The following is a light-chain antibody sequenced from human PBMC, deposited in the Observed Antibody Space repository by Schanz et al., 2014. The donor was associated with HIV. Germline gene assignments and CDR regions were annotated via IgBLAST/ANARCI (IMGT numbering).Light chain of an antibody. Sequence: QSVLTQPPSASGTPGQRVTISCSGSSSNIGSNYAYWYQHLPGTAPKLLIYRNNQRPSGVPDRYSGSKSGTSASLAITGLQAEDEADYYCQSYDSSLSGVVFGGGTKLTVL. CDR3: QSYDSSLSGVV. J-gene: IGLJ2*01. CDR1: SSNIGSNY. V-gene: IGLV1-47*01. CDR2: RNN.